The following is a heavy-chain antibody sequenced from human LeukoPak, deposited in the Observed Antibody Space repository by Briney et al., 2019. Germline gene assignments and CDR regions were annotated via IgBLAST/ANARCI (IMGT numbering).Heavy chain of an antibody. CDR2: IKSNPEGGTT. J-gene: IGHJ4*02. D-gene: IGHD5/OR15-5a*01. V-gene: IGHV3-15*01. CDR1: RSIFREAW. CDR3: ITVYDSVAY. Sequence: GGTHRLSYGASRSIFREAWMGWVRQAPRKGLKWFARIKSNPEGGTTDYAAAVRGRFTIARDDAKNTLYLQMNSRKTEDTAVYYCITVYDSVAYWGQGALVSVSS.